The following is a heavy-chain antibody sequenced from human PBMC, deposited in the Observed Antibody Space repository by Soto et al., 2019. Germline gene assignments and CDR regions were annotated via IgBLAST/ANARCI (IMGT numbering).Heavy chain of an antibody. J-gene: IGHJ2*01. Sequence: EVQLVESGGGLVQPGGSLRLSSAASGFTFSSYSMNWVRQAPGKGLEWVSYISSNSWTIYYPDSVQVRFTICRDNAKSSLHLQMGSLRDEDTAVYYCARGPSAAAPLSDWYFDLWGRGTLVTVSS. D-gene: IGHD2-2*01. CDR2: ISSNSWTI. V-gene: IGHV3-48*02. CDR3: ARGPSAAAPLSDWYFDL. CDR1: GFTFSSYS.